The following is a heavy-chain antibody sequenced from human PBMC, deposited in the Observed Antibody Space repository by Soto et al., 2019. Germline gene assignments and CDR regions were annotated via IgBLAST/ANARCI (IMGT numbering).Heavy chain of an antibody. Sequence: QVQLVQSGAEVKKPGASVKVSCKVSGYTLTELSMHWVRQAPGKGLEWMGGFDPEDGETIYAQKFQGSVTMTEDTSTDTAYMELSSLRSEDTAVYYCATAGGYSGYDSGFAWFDYWGQGTLVTVSS. D-gene: IGHD5-12*01. V-gene: IGHV1-24*01. J-gene: IGHJ4*02. CDR3: ATAGGYSGYDSGFAWFDY. CDR2: FDPEDGET. CDR1: GYTLTELS.